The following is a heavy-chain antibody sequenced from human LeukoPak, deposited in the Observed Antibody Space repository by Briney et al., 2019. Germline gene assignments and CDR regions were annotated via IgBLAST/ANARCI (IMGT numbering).Heavy chain of an antibody. J-gene: IGHJ4*02. CDR2: IRSDGSDT. V-gene: IGHV3-74*01. D-gene: IGHD2/OR15-2a*01. CDR3: ARDWFHAIDY. Sequence: GGSLRLSCAASGFSFSDTWMHWVRQAPGKGLVWVSRIRSDGSDTRYAESVKGRFTISRDNAKNTLYLQMNSLRAEDTAVYYCARDWFHAIDYWGQGALVTVSS. CDR1: GFSFSDTW.